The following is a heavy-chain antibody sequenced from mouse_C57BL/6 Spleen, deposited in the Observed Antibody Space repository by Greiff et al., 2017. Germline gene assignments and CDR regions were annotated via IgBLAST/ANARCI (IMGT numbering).Heavy chain of an antibody. CDR3: SSTTDSYAMDY. Sequence: QVQLLQPGAELVRPGASVKLSCKASGYTFTSYWMHWVKQRPGRGLEWIGRIDPNGGGTKYTAKFKSKATLTADTPSSTAYMQLSSLTSEDSAVXVCSSTTDSYAMDYWGQGTSVTVSA. D-gene: IGHD2-12*01. CDR1: GYTFTSYW. CDR2: IDPNGGGT. V-gene: IGHV1-62-3*01. J-gene: IGHJ4*01.